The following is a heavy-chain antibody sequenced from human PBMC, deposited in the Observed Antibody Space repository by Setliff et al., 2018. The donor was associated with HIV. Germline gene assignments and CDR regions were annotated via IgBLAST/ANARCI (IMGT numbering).Heavy chain of an antibody. V-gene: IGHV4-39*01. D-gene: IGHD3-3*01. CDR2: INHGGQT. J-gene: IGHJ3*02. CDR3: ARPLTVSYNFWGDAFAI. Sequence: SETLSLTCSVSGGSISSDSHYWGWIRQPPGKGLEWIGSINHGGQTYYSPSLNTRVTVSIDTSKKQFSLRLTSVTAAYTAVYYCARPLTVSYNFWGDAFAIWGQGTMVTVSS. CDR1: GGSISSDSHY.